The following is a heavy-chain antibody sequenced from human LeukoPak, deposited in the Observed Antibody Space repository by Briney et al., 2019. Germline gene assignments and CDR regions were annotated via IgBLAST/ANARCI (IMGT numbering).Heavy chain of an antibody. Sequence: SVKVSCKASGFTFTNSAMQWVRQARGQRLEWIGWIVVASGNTKYAQKFQERVTITRDMSTSTAYMELSSLGPEDTAVYYCAAAPIEMQQRGFDYWGQGTLVTVSS. CDR1: GFTFTNSA. J-gene: IGHJ4*02. CDR2: IVVASGNT. V-gene: IGHV1-58*02. D-gene: IGHD5-24*01. CDR3: AAAPIEMQQRGFDY.